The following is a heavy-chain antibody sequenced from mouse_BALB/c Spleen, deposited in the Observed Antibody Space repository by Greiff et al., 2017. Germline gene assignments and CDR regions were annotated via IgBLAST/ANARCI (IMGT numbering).Heavy chain of an antibody. CDR3: ARRGDYDWYFDV. CDR1: GFTFSSYY. V-gene: IGHV5-6-2*01. CDR2: INSNGGST. J-gene: IGHJ1*01. Sequence: EVKLVESGGGLVKLGGSLKLSCAASGFTFSSYYMSWVRQTPEKRLELVAAINSNGGSTYYPDTVKGRFTISRDNAKNTLYLQMSSLKSEDTALYYCARRGDYDWYFDVWGAGTTVTVSS. D-gene: IGHD2-4*01.